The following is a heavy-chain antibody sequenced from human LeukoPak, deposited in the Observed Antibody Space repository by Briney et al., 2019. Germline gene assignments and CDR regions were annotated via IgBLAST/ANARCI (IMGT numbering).Heavy chain of an antibody. CDR3: ARLSLGR. CDR1: GFTFSSYA. CDR2: ISDSGGGT. V-gene: IGHV3-23*01. D-gene: IGHD1-1*01. Sequence: PGGSLRLSCAASGFTFSSYAMNWVRQAPGKGLEWVSTISDSGGGTYYADSVKGRFTISRDNSKNTVFLQMNSLRAEDTALYYCARLSLGRWGQGTLVTVSS. J-gene: IGHJ4*02.